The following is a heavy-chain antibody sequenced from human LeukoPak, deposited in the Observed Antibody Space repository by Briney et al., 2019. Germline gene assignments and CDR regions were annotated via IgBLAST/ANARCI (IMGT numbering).Heavy chain of an antibody. J-gene: IGHJ6*02. D-gene: IGHD2-2*02. CDR2: INPNSGGT. CDR1: GYTFTGYY. V-gene: IGHV1-2*04. Sequence: ASVKVSCKASGYTFTGYYMHWVRQAPGQGLEWMGWINPNSGGTNYAQKFQGWVTMTRDTSISTAYMELSRLRSDDTAVYYCATGGYCSSTSCYIDYYYYGMDVWGQGTTVTVSS. CDR3: ATGGYCSSTSCYIDYYYYGMDV.